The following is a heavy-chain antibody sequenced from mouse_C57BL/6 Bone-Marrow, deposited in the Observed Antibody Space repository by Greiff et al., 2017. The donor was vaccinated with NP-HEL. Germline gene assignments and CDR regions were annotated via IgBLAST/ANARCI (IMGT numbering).Heavy chain of an antibody. CDR2: IYPGDGDT. J-gene: IGHJ3*01. CDR1: GYAFSSSW. V-gene: IGHV1-82*01. Sequence: QVHVKQSGPELVKPGASVKISCKASGYAFSSSWMNWVKQRPGKGLEWIGRIYPGDGDTNYNGKFKGKATLTADKSSSTAYMQLSSLTSEDSAVYFCARSYDPFAYWGQGTLVTVSA. CDR3: ARSYDPFAY. D-gene: IGHD2-3*01.